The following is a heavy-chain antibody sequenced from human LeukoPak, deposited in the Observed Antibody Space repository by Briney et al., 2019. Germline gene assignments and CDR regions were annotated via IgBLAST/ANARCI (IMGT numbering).Heavy chain of an antibody. V-gene: IGHV6-1*01. D-gene: IGHD4-11*01. CDR1: GDSVSSNSAV. CDR3: AGTTDYSSFLAY. CDR2: TYYRSKWHN. J-gene: IGHJ4*02. Sequence: SQTLSLTCAISGDSVSSNSAVWNWIRQSPSRGLEWLGRTYYRSKWHNEYAESVKSRISINSDTSKNQFSLQLNSVAPEDTAEYYCAGTTDYSSFLAYWGQGTLVTVSS.